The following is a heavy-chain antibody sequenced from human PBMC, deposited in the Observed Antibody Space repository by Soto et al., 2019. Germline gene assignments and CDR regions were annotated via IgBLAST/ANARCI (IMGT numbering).Heavy chain of an antibody. CDR3: ARDGSGGSGKNCFDP. CDR1: GFTFSSYS. CDR2: ISSSSSYI. Sequence: GGSLRLSCAASGFTFSSYSMNWVRQAPGKGLEWVASISSSSSYIYYADSVKGRFTISRDNAKNSLYLQMNSLRAVDTAVYYCARDGSGGSGKNCFDPWGQGTLVTVSS. D-gene: IGHD3-10*01. V-gene: IGHV3-21*01. J-gene: IGHJ5*02.